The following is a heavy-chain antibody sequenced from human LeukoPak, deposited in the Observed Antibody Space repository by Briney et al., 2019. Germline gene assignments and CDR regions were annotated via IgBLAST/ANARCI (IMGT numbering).Heavy chain of an antibody. Sequence: SATLSLTCAVYGGSFRGYYSSWISQPPGTGLEWVGEVNNSGSTNYNPSLKSRVTISEDASKNQFPLKLSSVTAADTAVYYCARGGNIWRGLLGRNLFDPWGQGTRVTGPS. CDR3: ARGGNIWRGLLGRNLFDP. CDR1: GGSFRGYY. D-gene: IGHD3-3*01. J-gene: IGHJ5*02. CDR2: VNNSGST. V-gene: IGHV4-34*01.